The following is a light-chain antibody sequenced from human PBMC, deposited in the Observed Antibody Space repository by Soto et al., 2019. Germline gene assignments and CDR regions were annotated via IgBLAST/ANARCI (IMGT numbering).Light chain of an antibody. Sequence: QSALTQPPSASGSPGQSGTISCTGTSSDVGGYNFLSWYQQHPGKAPKLMIYDVNKRPSGVPDRFSGSKSGNTASLTVSGLQSEDEGDYYCCSYAGDYMFVFGTGTKLTVL. CDR2: DVN. CDR1: SSDVGGYNF. J-gene: IGLJ1*01. V-gene: IGLV2-8*01. CDR3: CSYAGDYMFV.